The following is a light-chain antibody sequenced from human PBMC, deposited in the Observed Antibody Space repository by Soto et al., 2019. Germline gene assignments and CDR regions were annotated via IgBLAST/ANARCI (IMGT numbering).Light chain of an antibody. V-gene: IGKV1-5*01. CDR1: QSISSW. CDR3: QQYNSYWT. CDR2: DAS. Sequence: DIQMTQSPSTLSASVRDRVPLPCRASQSISSWLAWYQQKPGKAPKLLIYDASSLESGVPSRFSGSGSGTEFTLTISSLQPDDFATYYCQQYNSYWTFGQGTKVDIK. J-gene: IGKJ1*01.